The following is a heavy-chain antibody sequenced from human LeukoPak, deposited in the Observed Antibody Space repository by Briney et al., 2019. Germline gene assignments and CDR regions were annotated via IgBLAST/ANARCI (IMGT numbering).Heavy chain of an antibody. CDR1: GFTVSSNY. J-gene: IGHJ4*02. CDR2: TYSGGST. V-gene: IGHV3-66*01. CDR3: ARDQSSSWTFDY. D-gene: IGHD6-13*01. Sequence: PGGSLRLSCAASGFTVSSNYMSWVRQAPGKGLEWVSVTYSGGSTYYADSVKGRFTISRDNSKNTLYLQMNSLRAEDTAVYYCARDQSSSWTFDYWGQGTLVTVSS.